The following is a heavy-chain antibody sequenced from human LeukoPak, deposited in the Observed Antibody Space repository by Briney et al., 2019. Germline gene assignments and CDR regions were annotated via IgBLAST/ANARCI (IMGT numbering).Heavy chain of an antibody. CDR3: ARVREGDFDY. Sequence: GGSLRLSCAASGFTFSSYSMNWVRQAPGKGLEWVSYISSSSSTIYYADSVKGRFTISRDNAKNSLYLQMSSLRDEDTAVYYCARVREGDFDYWGQGTLVTVSS. CDR1: GFTFSSYS. CDR2: ISSSSSTI. J-gene: IGHJ4*02. V-gene: IGHV3-48*02.